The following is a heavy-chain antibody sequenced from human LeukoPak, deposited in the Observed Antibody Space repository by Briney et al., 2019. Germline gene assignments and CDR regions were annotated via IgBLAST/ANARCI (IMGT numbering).Heavy chain of an antibody. CDR3: ARVLPVYGDYSYNYYYGMDV. CDR2: MNPNSGNT. V-gene: IGHV1-8*01. CDR1: GYTFTSYD. J-gene: IGHJ6*02. Sequence: ASVKVSCKASGYTFTSYDINWVRQATGQGLEWMGWMNPNSGNTGYAQKFQGRVTMTRNTSISTAYVELSSLRSEDTAVYYCARVLPVYGDYSYNYYYGMDVWGQGTTVTVSS. D-gene: IGHD4-17*01.